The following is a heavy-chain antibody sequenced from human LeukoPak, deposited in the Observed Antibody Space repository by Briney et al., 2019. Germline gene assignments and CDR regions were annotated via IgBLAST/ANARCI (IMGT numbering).Heavy chain of an antibody. CDR1: GGSISSYY. J-gene: IGHJ6*02. CDR3: ARDGSGSRPHYYYGMDV. V-gene: IGHV4-59*01. CDR2: IYYSGST. D-gene: IGHD1-26*01. Sequence: SETLSLTRTVSGGSISSYYWSWIRQPPGKGLEWIGYIYYSGSTNYNPSLKSRVTISVDTSKNQFSLKLSSVTAADTAVYYCARDGSGSRPHYYYGMDVWGQGTTVTVSS.